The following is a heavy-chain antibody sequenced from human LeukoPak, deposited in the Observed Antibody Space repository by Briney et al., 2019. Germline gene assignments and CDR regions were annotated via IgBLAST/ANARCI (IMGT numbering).Heavy chain of an antibody. CDR1: GGSVSSGSYY. D-gene: IGHD3-10*01. CDR3: ATTPWGSGSYSVDY. V-gene: IGHV4-39*07. J-gene: IGHJ4*02. Sequence: PSETLSLTCTVSGGSVSSGSYYWSWIRQPPGKGLEWIGSIYHSGSTYYNPSLKSRVTISVDTSKNQFSLKLSSVTAADTAVYYCATTPWGSGSYSVDYWGQGTLVTVSS. CDR2: IYHSGST.